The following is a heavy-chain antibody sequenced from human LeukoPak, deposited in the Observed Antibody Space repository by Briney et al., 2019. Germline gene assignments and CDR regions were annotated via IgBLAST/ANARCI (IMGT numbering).Heavy chain of an antibody. V-gene: IGHV1-69*05. J-gene: IGHJ4*02. Sequence: GASXKVSCKASGGTFSSYAISWVRQAPGQGLEWMGRIIPIFGTANYAQKFQGRVTITTDESKSTAYMELSSLRSEDTAVYYCAVDTAMGLYFDYWGQGTLVTVSS. D-gene: IGHD5-18*01. CDR2: IIPIFGTA. CDR3: AVDTAMGLYFDY. CDR1: GGTFSSYA.